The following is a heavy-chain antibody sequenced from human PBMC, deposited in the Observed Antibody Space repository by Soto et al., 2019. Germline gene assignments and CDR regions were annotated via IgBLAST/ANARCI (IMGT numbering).Heavy chain of an antibody. CDR1: GFTFNRHA. Sequence: GGSLRLSCTASGFTFNRHAMTWVRQAPGKGLERVSGLSDSGGSIYYADSVKGRFTISRDNSMNTLYLQMNSLRAEDTAVYYCAKDRDIVVIPAAPPNYFDYWGQGALVTVSS. D-gene: IGHD2-2*01. CDR2: LSDSGGSI. V-gene: IGHV3-23*01. CDR3: AKDRDIVVIPAAPPNYFDY. J-gene: IGHJ4*02.